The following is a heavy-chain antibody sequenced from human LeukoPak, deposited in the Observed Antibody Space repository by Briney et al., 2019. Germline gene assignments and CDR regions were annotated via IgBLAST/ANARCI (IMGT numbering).Heavy chain of an antibody. J-gene: IGHJ4*02. V-gene: IGHV3-30-3*01. CDR1: GFTFSRYA. Sequence: GGSLRLSCAASGFTFSRYAMHWVRQAPGKGLEWVAVISYDGSNKYYADSVKGRFTISRDNSKNTVYLQMNSLRAEDTAVYYCAREVHYWGQGTLVTVSS. CDR2: ISYDGSNK. CDR3: AREVHY. D-gene: IGHD2-2*01.